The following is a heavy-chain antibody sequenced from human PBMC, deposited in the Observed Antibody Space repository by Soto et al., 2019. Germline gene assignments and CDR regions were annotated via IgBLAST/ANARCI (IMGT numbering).Heavy chain of an antibody. J-gene: IGHJ4*02. D-gene: IGHD3-10*01. CDR2: IYYSGNT. Sequence: SETLSLTCTVSSGSISSYYWGWIRQPPGKGLEWIGSIYYSGNTYYNPSLKSRVTISVDTSKNQFSLKLNSMTAADTAVYYCARHNYGSGSTYFDYWGQGTLVTVSS. CDR3: ARHNYGSGSTYFDY. CDR1: SGSISSYY. V-gene: IGHV4-39*01.